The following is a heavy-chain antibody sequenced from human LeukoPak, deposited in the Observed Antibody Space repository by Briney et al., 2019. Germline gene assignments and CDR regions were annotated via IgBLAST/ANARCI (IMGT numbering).Heavy chain of an antibody. CDR2: IYYSGST. J-gene: IGHJ4*02. D-gene: IGHD1-26*01. Sequence: SETLSLTCTVSGGSLSSYYWSWIRQPPGKRLEWIGYIYYSGSTNYNPSLKSRVTISVDTSKNQFSLKLSSVTAADTAVYYCARHAYSGSSESDYWGQGTRVTVSS. CDR3: ARHAYSGSSESDY. V-gene: IGHV4-59*08. CDR1: GGSLSSYY.